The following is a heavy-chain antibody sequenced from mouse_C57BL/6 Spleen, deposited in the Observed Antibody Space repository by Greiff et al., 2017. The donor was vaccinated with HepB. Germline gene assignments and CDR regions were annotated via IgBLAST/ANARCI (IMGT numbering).Heavy chain of an antibody. CDR1: GYAFSSSW. CDR3: AREDYYGSPVAY. D-gene: IGHD1-1*01. Sequence: VQLQQSGPELAKPGASVKISCKASGYAFSSSWMNWVKQRPGKGLEWIGRIYPGDGDTNYNGKFKGKATLTADKSSSTAYMQLSSLTSEDSAVYFCAREDYYGSPVAYWGQGTLVTVSA. V-gene: IGHV1-82*01. CDR2: IYPGDGDT. J-gene: IGHJ3*01.